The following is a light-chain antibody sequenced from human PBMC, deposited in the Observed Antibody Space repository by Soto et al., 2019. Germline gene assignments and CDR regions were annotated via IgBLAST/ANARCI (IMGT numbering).Light chain of an antibody. J-gene: IGKJ1*01. CDR3: QEYSSYWT. CDR1: QSINSR. Sequence: GDRVIITCRASQSINSRLAWYQQKPGKAPKLLIYDASKLESGVPSRFSGTGSGTEFTLIISGLQSDDFATYYCQEYSSYWTFGQGTKVDSK. V-gene: IGKV1-5*01. CDR2: DAS.